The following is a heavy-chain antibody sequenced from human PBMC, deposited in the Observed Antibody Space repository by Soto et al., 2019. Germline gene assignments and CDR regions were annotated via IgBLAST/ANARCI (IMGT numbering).Heavy chain of an antibody. CDR3: ARSLSVDTAMVYGY. D-gene: IGHD5-18*01. Sequence: QVQLQESGPGLVKPSQTLSLTCTVSGGSISSGGYYWSWIRQHPGKGLEWIGYIYYSGSTYYNPSLKSRVTISVDTSKNHCSLKLSSVTAADTAVYYCARSLSVDTAMVYGYWGQGTLVTVSS. CDR1: GGSISSGGYY. V-gene: IGHV4-31*03. J-gene: IGHJ4*02. CDR2: IYYSGST.